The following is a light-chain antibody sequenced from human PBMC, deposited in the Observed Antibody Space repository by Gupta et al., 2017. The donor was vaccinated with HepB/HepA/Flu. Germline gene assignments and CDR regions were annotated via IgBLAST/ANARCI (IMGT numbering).Light chain of an antibody. Sequence: VTISCSGSNSNIGNNYVSWYQQLPGTAPKLLIYENNKRPSGISDRFSGSQSGTSATLDITGLQTGDEADYYCGTWDSRLSVGVFGGGTKLTVL. V-gene: IGLV1-51*02. J-gene: IGLJ3*02. CDR1: NSNIGNNY. CDR2: ENN. CDR3: GTWDSRLSVGV.